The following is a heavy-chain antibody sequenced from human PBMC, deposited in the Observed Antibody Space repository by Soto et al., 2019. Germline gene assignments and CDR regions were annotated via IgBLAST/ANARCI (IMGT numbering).Heavy chain of an antibody. V-gene: IGHV3-23*01. CDR1: GFNFRLYP. CDR3: AKAHTFPFYYFTGGDY. D-gene: IGHD3-22*01. J-gene: IGHJ4*02. CDR2: ISGSGGST. Sequence: EVQLLESGGGLVQPGGSLRLSCGASGFNFRLYPMAWVRQAPGKGLAWVSSISGSGGSTFYADSVKGRFTISIDNSKNTVYLQMDPLTAGDSAVYYCAKAHTFPFYYFTGGDYWGQGTLVTVSS.